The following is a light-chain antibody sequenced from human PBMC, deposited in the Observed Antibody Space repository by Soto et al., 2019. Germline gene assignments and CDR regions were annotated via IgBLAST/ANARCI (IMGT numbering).Light chain of an antibody. CDR1: QSISNS. J-gene: IGKJ2*01. Sequence: DIQMTQSPSSLSASVGERVTITCRASQSISNSLNWYQQKPGKAPKLLIYAASSLQIWAPSRFSGSGSGADFTLTISSLQPDDCATYYCQQSYRTPFTFGQGTNLEIK. V-gene: IGKV1-39*01. CDR3: QQSYRTPFT. CDR2: AAS.